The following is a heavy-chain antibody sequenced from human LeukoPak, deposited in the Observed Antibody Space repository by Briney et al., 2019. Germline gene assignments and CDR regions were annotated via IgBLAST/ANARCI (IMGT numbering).Heavy chain of an antibody. Sequence: GGSLRLSCAASGFTFSSYGMHWVRQAPGKGLEWVAFIRNDGSNKYYADSVKGRFTISRDNSKNTLYLQMGSLRAEDMAVYYCARGGGGGYDWIYDYWGQGTLVTVSS. V-gene: IGHV3-30*02. CDR2: IRNDGSNK. D-gene: IGHD5-12*01. J-gene: IGHJ4*02. CDR3: ARGGGGGYDWIYDY. CDR1: GFTFSSYG.